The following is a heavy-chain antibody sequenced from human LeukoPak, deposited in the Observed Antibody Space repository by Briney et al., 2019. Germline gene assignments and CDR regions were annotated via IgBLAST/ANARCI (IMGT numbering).Heavy chain of an antibody. J-gene: IGHJ4*02. CDR3: ARLAAGSDHFDY. CDR1: GFTVSSNY. Sequence: GGSLRLSCAASGFTVSSNYMSWVRQAPGKGLEWVSVIYSGGSTYYADSVKGRFTISRDNSKNTLYLQMNSLRAEDTAVYYCARLAAGSDHFDYWGQGTLVTVSS. CDR2: IYSGGST. D-gene: IGHD6-25*01. V-gene: IGHV3-66*01.